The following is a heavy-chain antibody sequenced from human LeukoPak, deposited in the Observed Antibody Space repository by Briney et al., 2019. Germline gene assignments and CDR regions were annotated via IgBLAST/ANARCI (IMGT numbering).Heavy chain of an antibody. CDR3: AREGLNMVRGVIPKEAWGWFDP. D-gene: IGHD3-10*01. CDR2: IYTSGST. Sequence: LSETLSLTCTVSGGSIISGSYYGNWIRQPAGQGLGWIGRIYTSGSTNYNPSLKSRVTISVDTSKNQLSLKVSSVTAADTAVYYCAREGLNMVRGVIPKEAWGWFDPWGQGTLVTVSS. J-gene: IGHJ5*02. V-gene: IGHV4-61*02. CDR1: GGSIISGSYY.